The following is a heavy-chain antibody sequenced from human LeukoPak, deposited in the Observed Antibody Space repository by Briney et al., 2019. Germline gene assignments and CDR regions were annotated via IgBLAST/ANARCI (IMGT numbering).Heavy chain of an antibody. CDR3: TRDLKAGNRGY. D-gene: IGHD6-19*01. Sequence: GGSLRLSCAASGFTFDDYAMHWVRQAPGKGLEWVSGISWNSGSIGYADSVKGRFTISRDNAKNSLYLQMNSLKTEDTAVYYCTRDLKAGNRGYWGQGALVTVSS. CDR2: ISWNSGSI. J-gene: IGHJ4*02. CDR1: GFTFDDYA. V-gene: IGHV3-9*01.